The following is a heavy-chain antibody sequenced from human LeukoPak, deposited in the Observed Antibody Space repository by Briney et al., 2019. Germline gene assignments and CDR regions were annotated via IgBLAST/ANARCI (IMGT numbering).Heavy chain of an antibody. V-gene: IGHV1-2*02. CDR3: ARDHGLAVAGTDFDY. CDR1: GYTFTGYY. Sequence: ASVKVPCKASGYTFTGYYMHWVRQAPGQGLEWMGWINPNSGGTNYQQKLQGRVTMTTDTSTSTAYMELRSLRSDDTAVYYCARDHGLAVAGTDFDYWGQGTLVTVSS. J-gene: IGHJ4*02. D-gene: IGHD6-19*01. CDR2: INPNSGGT.